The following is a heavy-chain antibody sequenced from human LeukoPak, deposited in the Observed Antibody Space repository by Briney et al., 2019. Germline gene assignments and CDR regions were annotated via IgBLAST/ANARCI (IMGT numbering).Heavy chain of an antibody. J-gene: IGHJ4*02. CDR3: ARDGGTTESPLVD. Sequence: PSETLSLTCTVSGGSISSYYWSWIRQPPGKGLEWIGYIYYSGSTNYNPSLKSRVTISVDTSKNQFSLKLSSVTAADTAVYYCARDGGTTESPLVDWGQGTLVTVSS. D-gene: IGHD4-11*01. V-gene: IGHV4-59*01. CDR2: IYYSGST. CDR1: GGSISSYY.